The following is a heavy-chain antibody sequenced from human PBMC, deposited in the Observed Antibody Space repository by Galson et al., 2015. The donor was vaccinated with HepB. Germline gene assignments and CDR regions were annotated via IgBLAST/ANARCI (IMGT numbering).Heavy chain of an antibody. CDR2: ISSTGTTM. CDR1: GFTFSSYT. J-gene: IGHJ2*01. D-gene: IGHD3-10*01. V-gene: IGHV3-48*02. Sequence: SLRLSCAASGFTFSSYTMNWVRQAPGKGLESVSYISSTGTTMYYADSAKGRFTISRDNAQNSLYLQMNGLRDEDTAVYYCARVYFGSGSSPAYWYFDLWGRGALVTVSS. CDR3: ARVYFGSGSSPAYWYFDL.